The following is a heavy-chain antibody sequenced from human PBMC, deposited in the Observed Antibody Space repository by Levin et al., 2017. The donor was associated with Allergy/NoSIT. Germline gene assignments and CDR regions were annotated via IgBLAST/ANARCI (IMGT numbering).Heavy chain of an antibody. J-gene: IGHJ4*02. CDR2: ISSSSTII. Sequence: GGSLRLSCAASGFTFSAYRMNWVRQAPGKGLEWVSFISSSSTIIYYADSVKGRFTISRDNAKNSLFLQMNSLRDEDTAVYYCAKVGECYDSSSYSNFDCWGQGTLVTVSS. V-gene: IGHV3-48*02. CDR3: AKVGECYDSSSYSNFDC. CDR1: GFTFSAYR. D-gene: IGHD3-22*01.